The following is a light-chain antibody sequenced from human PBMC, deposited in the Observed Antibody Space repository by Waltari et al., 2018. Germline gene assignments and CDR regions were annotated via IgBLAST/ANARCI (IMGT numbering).Light chain of an antibody. CDR2: DAS. CDR1: QSVSSY. J-gene: IGKJ4*01. CDR3: QQRSSWPLT. V-gene: IGKV3-11*01. Sequence: ELVLTQSPATLSLSPGERATLSCRASQSVSSYLAWYKQKPGQAPRHLIYDASNRATGIPARFSGSGSGTDFTLTISSPEPEDFAVYYCQQRSSWPLTFGGGTKVEIK.